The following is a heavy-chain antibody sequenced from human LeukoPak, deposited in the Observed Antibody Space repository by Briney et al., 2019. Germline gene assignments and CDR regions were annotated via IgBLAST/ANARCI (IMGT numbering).Heavy chain of an antibody. CDR2: IYYSRST. Sequence: SETLSLTCTVSGGSISSGDYYWSWIRQPPGKGLEWIGYIYYSRSTYYNPSLKSRITISVDTSKNQFSLKLSSVTAADTAVYYCASLTTVTYYFDYWGQGTLVTVSS. D-gene: IGHD4-17*01. CDR1: GGSISSGDYY. J-gene: IGHJ4*02. V-gene: IGHV4-30-4*08. CDR3: ASLTTVTYYFDY.